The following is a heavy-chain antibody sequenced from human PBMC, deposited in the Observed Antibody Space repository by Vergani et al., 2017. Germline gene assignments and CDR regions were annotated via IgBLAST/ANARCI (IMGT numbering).Heavy chain of an antibody. J-gene: IGHJ4*02. CDR1: GGTFSSYA. CDR3: ERDCPYESSGYSVPGFLGCDY. CDR2: IIPILGIA. D-gene: IGHD3-22*01. V-gene: IGHV1-69*04. Sequence: QVQLVQSGAEVKKPGSSVKVSCKASGGTFSSYAISWVRQAPGQGLEWMGRIIPILGIANDAQKFQGRVTITADKSTSTAYMELSSLRSEDTAVYYCERDCPYESSGYSVPGFLGCDYWGQGTLVTVSS.